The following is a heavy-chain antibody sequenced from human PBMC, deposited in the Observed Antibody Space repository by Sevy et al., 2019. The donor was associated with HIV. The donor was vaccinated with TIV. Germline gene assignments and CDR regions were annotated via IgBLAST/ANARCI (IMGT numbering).Heavy chain of an antibody. CDR2: NSFDGTTN. D-gene: IGHD3-22*01. CDR3: AREGHSSGRAGIFNI. J-gene: IGHJ3*02. CDR1: EFIFRASV. Sequence: GESLKISCVVSEFIFRASVMHWVRQAPGNGLEWVALNSFDGTTNFNGDSMKGRFTVSRDNSKNTLYLQMNSLRDDDTALYYCAREGHSSGRAGIFNIWGPGTMVTVSS. V-gene: IGHV3-30*04.